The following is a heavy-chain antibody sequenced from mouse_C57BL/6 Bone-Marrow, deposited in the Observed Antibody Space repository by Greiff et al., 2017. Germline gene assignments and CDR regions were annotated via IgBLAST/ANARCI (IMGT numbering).Heavy chain of an antibody. J-gene: IGHJ3*01. CDR1: GYTFTSYW. CDR3: ARDSSGLAWCAY. CDR2: IDPSDSYT. D-gene: IGHD3-2*02. V-gene: IGHV1-69*01. Sequence: QVQLQQSGAELVMPGASVKLSCKASGYTFTSYWMHWVKQRPGQGLEWIGEIDPSDSYTNYNQKFKGKSTLTVDKSSSTAYMQLSSLTSEDSAVYYCARDSSGLAWCAYWGQGTLVTVSA.